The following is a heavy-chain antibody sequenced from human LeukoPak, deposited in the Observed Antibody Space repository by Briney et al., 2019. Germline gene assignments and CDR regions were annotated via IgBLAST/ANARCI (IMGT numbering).Heavy chain of an antibody. D-gene: IGHD3-10*01. CDR1: GFIFSTYA. Sequence: GGSLRLSCAASGFIFSTYAMSWVRQAPGKGLDWVSSISVSGTNTYYADSVKGRFTLSRDNAKNTLYLQMNSLRAEDTAVYYCARVSGPGMNEYFHLWGQGTLVTVSS. J-gene: IGHJ1*01. V-gene: IGHV3-23*01. CDR3: ARVSGPGMNEYFHL. CDR2: ISVSGTNT.